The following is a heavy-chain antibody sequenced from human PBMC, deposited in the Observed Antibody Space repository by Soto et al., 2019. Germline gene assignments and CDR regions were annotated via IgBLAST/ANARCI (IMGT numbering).Heavy chain of an antibody. CDR3: ARQPKDAFDI. CDR2: IYYSGSA. J-gene: IGHJ3*02. Sequence: QLQLQESGPGLVKPSETLSLTCTVSGGSISSSSYYWGWIRQPPGKGLEWIGSIYYSGSAYYNPSLKSRVTISVDTSKNQFSLKLSSVTAADTAVYYCARQPKDAFDIWGQGTMVTVSS. CDR1: GGSISSSSYY. V-gene: IGHV4-39*01.